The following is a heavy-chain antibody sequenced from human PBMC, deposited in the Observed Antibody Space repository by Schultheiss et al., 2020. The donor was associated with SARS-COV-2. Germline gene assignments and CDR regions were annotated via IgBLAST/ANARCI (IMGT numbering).Heavy chain of an antibody. J-gene: IGHJ6*02. CDR3: ASWNDGYSYGYYGMDV. CDR2: ISSSSSYI. CDR1: GFTFSDYY. Sequence: GESLKISCAASGFTFSDYYMSWIRQAPGKGLEWVSSISSSSSYIYYADSVKGRFTISRDNAKNSLYLQMNSLRAEDTAVYYCASWNDGYSYGYYGMDVWGQGTTVTVSS. D-gene: IGHD5-18*01. V-gene: IGHV3-11*06.